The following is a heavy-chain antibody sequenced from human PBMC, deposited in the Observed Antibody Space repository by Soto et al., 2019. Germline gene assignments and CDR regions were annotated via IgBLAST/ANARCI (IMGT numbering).Heavy chain of an antibody. J-gene: IGHJ3*02. Sequence: PLRQYFGVSRLSISRYGMHWVSQAPGKGLEWVAVIWYDGSNKYYADSVKGRFTISRDNSKNTLYLQMNSLRAEDTAVYYCARDPYYDILTGDDDAFDIWGQGTMVTVSS. CDR3: ARDPYYDILTGDDDAFDI. D-gene: IGHD3-9*01. CDR2: IWYDGSNK. CDR1: RLSISRYG. V-gene: IGHV3-33*01.